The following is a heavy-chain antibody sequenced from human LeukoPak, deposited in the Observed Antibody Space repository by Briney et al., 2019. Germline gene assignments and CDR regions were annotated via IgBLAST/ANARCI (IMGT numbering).Heavy chain of an antibody. CDR2: ISAYNGNT. Sequence: VASVKVSCKASGYTFTSYGISWVRQAPGQGLEWMGWISAYNGNTNYAQKLQGRVTMTTDTSTSTAYMELRSLRSDDTAVYYCAREGSSSFYYYYYYMDVWGKGTTVTVSS. CDR3: AREGSSSFYYYYYYMDV. V-gene: IGHV1-18*01. D-gene: IGHD6-13*01. J-gene: IGHJ6*03. CDR1: GYTFTSYG.